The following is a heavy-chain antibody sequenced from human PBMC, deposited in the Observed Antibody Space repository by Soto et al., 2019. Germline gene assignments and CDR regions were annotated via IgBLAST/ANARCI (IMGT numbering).Heavy chain of an antibody. CDR1: GFTFDDYA. J-gene: IGHJ4*02. V-gene: IGHV3-9*01. CDR3: AGLDTAMIKTAGY. D-gene: IGHD5-18*01. Sequence: PGGSLRLSCAASGFTFDDYAMHWVRQAPGKGLEWVSGISWNSGSIGYADSVKGRFTISRDNAKNSLYLQINTLRVEDTAVYYCAGLDTAMIKTAGYWGRGTLVTVSS. CDR2: ISWNSGSI.